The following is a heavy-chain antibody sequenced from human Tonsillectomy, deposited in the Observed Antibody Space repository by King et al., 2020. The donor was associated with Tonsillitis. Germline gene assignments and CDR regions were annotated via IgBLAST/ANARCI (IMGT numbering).Heavy chain of an antibody. CDR1: GFTFSSYA. D-gene: IGHD2-21*01. Sequence: VQLVESGGGVVQPGRSLRLSCAASGFTFSSYAMHWVRQAPGKGLEWVAVISYDGSNKYYADSVKGRFTISRDNSKNTLYLQMNSLRAEDTAVYYCAREPHQIVVVAYDAFDIWGQGTMVTVSS. J-gene: IGHJ3*02. CDR3: AREPHQIVVVAYDAFDI. CDR2: ISYDGSNK. V-gene: IGHV3-30*04.